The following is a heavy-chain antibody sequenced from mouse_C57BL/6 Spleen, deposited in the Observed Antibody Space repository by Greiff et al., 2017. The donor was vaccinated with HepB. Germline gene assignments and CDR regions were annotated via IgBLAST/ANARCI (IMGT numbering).Heavy chain of an antibody. CDR3: ARDGEKPGDY. V-gene: IGHV1-69*01. J-gene: IGHJ2*01. Sequence: QVQLQQPGAELVMPGASVKLSCKASGYTFTSYWMHWVKQRPGQGLEWIGEIDPSDSYTNYNQKFKGKSTLTVDKSSSTAYMQLSSLPSEDSAVYYCARDGEKPGDYWGQGTTLTVSS. D-gene: IGHD2-3*01. CDR2: IDPSDSYT. CDR1: GYTFTSYW.